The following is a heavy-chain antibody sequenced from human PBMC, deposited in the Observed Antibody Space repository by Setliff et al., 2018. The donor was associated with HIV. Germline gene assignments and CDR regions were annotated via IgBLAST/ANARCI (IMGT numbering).Heavy chain of an antibody. D-gene: IGHD6-19*01. CDR3: ARERPQSHFFDY. J-gene: IGHJ4*02. Sequence: PSETLSLTCTVSGDSISSHYWSWIRQAPGKGLEWIGTMYFSGNARNSPSLKSRVTISLDTSKNQLSLNLTSVTAADTAVYFCARERPQSHFFDYWGQGTLVTVSS. CDR2: MYFSGNA. V-gene: IGHV4-59*11. CDR1: GDSISSHY.